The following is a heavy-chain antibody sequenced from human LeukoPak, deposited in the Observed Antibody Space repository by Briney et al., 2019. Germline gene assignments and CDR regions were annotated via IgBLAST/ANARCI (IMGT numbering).Heavy chain of an antibody. CDR3: ARTVGSSGWTDY. CDR2: IYYSGSP. Sequence: PSETLSLTCSVSGVSISSYYWSWIRQPPGKGLEWIGYIYYSGSPNYNPSLKSRVTISVDTPKNQFSLKLTSVTAADTAVYFCARTVGSSGWTDYWGQGTLVTVSS. V-gene: IGHV4-59*08. CDR1: GVSISSYY. J-gene: IGHJ4*02. D-gene: IGHD6-19*01.